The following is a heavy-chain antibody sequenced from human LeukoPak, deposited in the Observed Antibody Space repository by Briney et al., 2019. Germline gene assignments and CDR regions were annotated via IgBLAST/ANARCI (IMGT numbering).Heavy chain of an antibody. CDR3: ARFHDYGGDYYYGMDV. J-gene: IGHJ6*02. Sequence: SETLSLTCTVSGGSISSYYWSWIRQPAGKGLEWIGRIYTSGSTNCNPSLKSRVTMSVDTSKNQFSLKLSSVTAADTAVYYCARFHDYGGDYYYGMDVWGQGTTVAVSS. V-gene: IGHV4-4*07. D-gene: IGHD4-23*01. CDR1: GGSISSYY. CDR2: IYTSGST.